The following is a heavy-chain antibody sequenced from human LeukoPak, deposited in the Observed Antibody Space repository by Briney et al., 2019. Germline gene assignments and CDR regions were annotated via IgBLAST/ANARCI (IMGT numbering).Heavy chain of an antibody. CDR2: INPSGST. CDR3: ARSYGSGYYFDY. J-gene: IGHJ4*02. Sequence: KPSETLSLTCAVCGGSFSGYYWSWIRQPPGKGLEWIGYINPSGSTYYNPSLKSRVTISVDRSKNQFSLKLSSVTAADTAVYFCARSYGSGYYFDYWGQGTLVTVSS. D-gene: IGHD3-10*01. CDR1: GGSFSGYY. V-gene: IGHV4-34*01.